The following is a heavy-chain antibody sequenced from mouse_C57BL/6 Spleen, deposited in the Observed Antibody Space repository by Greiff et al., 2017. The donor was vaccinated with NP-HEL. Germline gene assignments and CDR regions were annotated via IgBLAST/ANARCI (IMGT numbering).Heavy chain of an antibody. V-gene: IGHV1-64*01. Sequence: VQLQQSGAELVKPGASVKLSCKASGYTFTSYWMHWVKQRPGQGLEWIGMIHPNSGSTNYNEKFKSKATLTVDKSSSTAYMQLSSLTSEDSAVYYCASGGGYYSFDYWGQGTTLTVSS. J-gene: IGHJ2*01. CDR3: ASGGGYYSFDY. CDR2: IHPNSGST. D-gene: IGHD2-3*01. CDR1: GYTFTSYW.